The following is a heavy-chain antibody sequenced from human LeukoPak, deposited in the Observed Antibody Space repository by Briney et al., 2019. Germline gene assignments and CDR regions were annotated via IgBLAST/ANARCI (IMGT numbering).Heavy chain of an antibody. CDR1: GYTFTSYG. Sequence: ASVKVSCKASGYTFTSYGISWVRQAPGQGLEWMGWISAYNGNTNYAQKLQGRVTMTTDTSTSTAYMELRSLRSDDTAVYYCARGLGLRYFAWLLTWFDPWGQGTLVTVSP. V-gene: IGHV1-18*01. CDR3: ARGLGLRYFAWLLTWFDP. D-gene: IGHD3-9*01. J-gene: IGHJ5*02. CDR2: ISAYNGNT.